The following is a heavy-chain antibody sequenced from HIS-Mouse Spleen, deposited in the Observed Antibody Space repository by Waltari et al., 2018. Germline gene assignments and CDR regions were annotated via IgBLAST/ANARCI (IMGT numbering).Heavy chain of an antibody. Sequence: QLQLQESGPGLVKPSETLSPTCTVSGGPISSSSYYWGWIRQPPGKGLEWIGSIYYSGSTYYNPSLKSRVTISVDTSKNQFSLKLSSVTAADTAVYYCAREIPYSSSWYDWYFDLWGSGTLVTVSS. CDR3: AREIPYSSSWYDWYFDL. J-gene: IGHJ2*01. D-gene: IGHD6-13*01. CDR1: GGPISSSSYY. V-gene: IGHV4-39*07. CDR2: IYYSGST.